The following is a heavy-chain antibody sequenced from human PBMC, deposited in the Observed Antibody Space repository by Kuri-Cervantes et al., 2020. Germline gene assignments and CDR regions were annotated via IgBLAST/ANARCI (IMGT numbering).Heavy chain of an antibody. V-gene: IGHV3-33*01. J-gene: IGHJ4*02. Sequence: GGSLRLSCAASGFTFSSYGMHWVRQAPGKGLEWVAVIWYDGSNKYYADSVKGRFTISRDNSKNTLYLQMNSLRAEDTAVYYCARDDGEKSVDYWGQGTLVTVSS. D-gene: IGHD2-21*01. CDR1: GFTFSSYG. CDR3: ARDDGEKSVDY. CDR2: IWYDGSNK.